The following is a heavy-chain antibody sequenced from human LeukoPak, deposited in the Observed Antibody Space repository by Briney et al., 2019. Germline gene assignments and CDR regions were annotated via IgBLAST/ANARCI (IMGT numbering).Heavy chain of an antibody. J-gene: IGHJ4*02. CDR2: IKQDGSEK. CDR3: AREGAGGPFDY. D-gene: IGHD3-10*01. Sequence: GGSLRLSCAASGFTFSSYAMSWVRQAPGKGLEWVANIKQDGSEKYYVDSVKGRFTISRDNAKNSLYLQMNSLRAEDTAVYYCAREGAGGPFDYWGQGTLVTVSS. V-gene: IGHV3-7*01. CDR1: GFTFSSYA.